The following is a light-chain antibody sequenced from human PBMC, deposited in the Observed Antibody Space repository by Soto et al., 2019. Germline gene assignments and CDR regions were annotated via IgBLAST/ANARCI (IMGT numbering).Light chain of an antibody. CDR1: QSVSSY. V-gene: IGKV3-11*01. CDR3: QQRSNWPPGPLT. J-gene: IGKJ4*01. Sequence: IVLTQSPATLSLSPGERATLSCRASQSVSSYLAWYQQKPGQAPRLLIYDASNRATGIPARFSGSGSGTDFTLTISSLEPEDFAVYYCQQRSNWPPGPLTFGGGTKVDIK. CDR2: DAS.